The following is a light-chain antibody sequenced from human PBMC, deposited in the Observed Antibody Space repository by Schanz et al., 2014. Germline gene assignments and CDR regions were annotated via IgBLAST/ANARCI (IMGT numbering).Light chain of an antibody. CDR1: QSVLYSSNNKNY. J-gene: IGKJ2*01. CDR3: QEYLSSYT. V-gene: IGKV4-1*01. CDR2: WAS. Sequence: DIVMTQSPDSLAVSLGERATIHCKSSQSVLYSSNNKNYLAWYQQKAGQPPKLLIYWASIRESGVPDRFSGSGSGTDFTLTISSLQAEDVAVYYCQEYLSSYTSGQGTYLEIK.